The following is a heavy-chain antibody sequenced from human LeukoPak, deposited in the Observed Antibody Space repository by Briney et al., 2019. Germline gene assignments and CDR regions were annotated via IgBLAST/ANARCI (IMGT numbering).Heavy chain of an antibody. CDR1: GGSISSGGYY. CDR2: IYYSGST. Sequence: SETLSLTCTVSGGSISSGGYYWSWIRQHPGQGLEWNGNIYYSGSTYYNPSLKSRVTISVDTSKNQFSLRLSSVTAADTAVYYCARDRAVQLWFAFDIWGQGTMVTVSS. CDR3: ARDRAVQLWFAFDI. D-gene: IGHD5-18*01. V-gene: IGHV4-31*03. J-gene: IGHJ3*02.